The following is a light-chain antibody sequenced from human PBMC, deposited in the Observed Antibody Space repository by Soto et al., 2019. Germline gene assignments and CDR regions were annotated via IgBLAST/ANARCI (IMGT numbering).Light chain of an antibody. CDR3: QQYRT. Sequence: EIVMTQSPATLSVSPGERATLSCRASQSVSSNLAWYQQKPGQAPRLLIYGASTRATGTPARFSGSGSGTEFTLTISSLQSEDFAVYYCQQYRTFGQGTKVEIK. CDR1: QSVSSN. CDR2: GAS. J-gene: IGKJ1*01. V-gene: IGKV3-15*01.